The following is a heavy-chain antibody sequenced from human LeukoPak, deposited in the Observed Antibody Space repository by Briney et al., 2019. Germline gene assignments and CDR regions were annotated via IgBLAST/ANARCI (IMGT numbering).Heavy chain of an antibody. Sequence: ASVKVSCKASGYTFTSYGISWVRQAPGQGPEGMGWISAYNGNTNYVQMLQGRVTMTTDTSTSTAYMELRSLRSDDTAVYYCARAGFGSGWYGYDYWGQGTLVTVSS. D-gene: IGHD6-19*01. CDR3: ARAGFGSGWYGYDY. CDR1: GYTFTSYG. CDR2: ISAYNGNT. J-gene: IGHJ4*02. V-gene: IGHV1-18*01.